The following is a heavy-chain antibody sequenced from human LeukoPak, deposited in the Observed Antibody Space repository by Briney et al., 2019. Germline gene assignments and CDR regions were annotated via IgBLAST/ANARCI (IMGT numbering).Heavy chain of an antibody. CDR3: AKDPTVGEWPNWFDP. D-gene: IGHD3-16*01. J-gene: IGHJ5*02. CDR2: ISGSGGAT. V-gene: IGHV3-23*01. CDR1: GFTFSSYA. Sequence: GGSLRLSCAASGFTFSSYAMGWVRQAPEGGLQWVSAISGSGGATYSADSVKGRFTISRDNSKNTLYLQMNTLRAEDTAVYYCAKDPTVGEWPNWFDPWGQGTLVTVSS.